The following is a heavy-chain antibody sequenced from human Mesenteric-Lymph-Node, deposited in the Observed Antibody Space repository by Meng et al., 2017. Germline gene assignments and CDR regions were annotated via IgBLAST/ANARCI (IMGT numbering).Heavy chain of an antibody. CDR1: GGSISSANW. D-gene: IGHD2-2*01. J-gene: IGHJ4*02. CDR3: VHIARYPLGCDY. CDR2: IDWDDDK. Sequence: TLSLTCAVSGGSISSANWWSWVRQPPGKALEWLALIDWDDDKYYSTSLKSRLTITKDTSKNQVVLTMTNMDPVDTATYYCVHIARYPLGCDYWGQGTLVTVSS. V-gene: IGHV2-70*12.